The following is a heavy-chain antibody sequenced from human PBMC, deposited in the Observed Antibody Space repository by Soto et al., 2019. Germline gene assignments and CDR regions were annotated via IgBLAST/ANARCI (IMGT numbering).Heavy chain of an antibody. CDR1: GFTFSSYS. CDR3: ARDSSRYYYDSSGYYHYDY. D-gene: IGHD3-22*01. CDR2: ISSSSSYI. Sequence: GGSLRLSCGASGFTFSSYSMNWVRQAPGKGLEWVSSISSSSSYIYYADSVKGRFTISRDNAKNSLYLQMNSLRAEDTAVYYCARDSSRYYYDSSGYYHYDYWGQGTLVTVSS. J-gene: IGHJ4*02. V-gene: IGHV3-21*01.